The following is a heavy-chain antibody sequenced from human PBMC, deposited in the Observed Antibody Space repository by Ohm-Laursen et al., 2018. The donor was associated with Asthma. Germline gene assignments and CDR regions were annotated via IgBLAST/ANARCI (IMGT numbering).Heavy chain of an antibody. Sequence: SQTLSLTCTVSGGSISSGDYYWSWIRQPSGKGLEWIGYIYYSGSTYYNPSLKSRVTISVDTSKNQFSLKLSSVTAADTAVYYCARVATVTLPYYYYYGMDVWGQGTTVTVSS. CDR3: ARVATVTLPYYYYYGMDV. J-gene: IGHJ6*02. CDR1: GGSISSGDYY. CDR2: IYYSGST. V-gene: IGHV4-30-4*01. D-gene: IGHD4-17*01.